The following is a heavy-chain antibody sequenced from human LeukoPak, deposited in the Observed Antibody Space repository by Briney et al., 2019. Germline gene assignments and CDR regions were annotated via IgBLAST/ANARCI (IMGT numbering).Heavy chain of an antibody. V-gene: IGHV1-18*04. CDR1: GYSFTNYW. CDR2: ISAYNGNT. CDR3: AREHYDSSGSQPRAYYMDV. J-gene: IGHJ6*03. D-gene: IGHD3-22*01. Sequence: GESLKFSCKGSGYSFTNYWIAWVRQMPGKGLEWMGWISAYNGNTNYAQKLQGRVTMTTDTSTSTAYMELRSLRSDDTAVYYCAREHYDSSGSQPRAYYMDVWGKGTTVTVSS.